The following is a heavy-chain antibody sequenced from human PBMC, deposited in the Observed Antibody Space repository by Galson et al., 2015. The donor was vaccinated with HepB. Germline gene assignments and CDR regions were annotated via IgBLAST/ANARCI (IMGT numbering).Heavy chain of an antibody. D-gene: IGHD6-13*01. J-gene: IGHJ4*02. Sequence: SVKVSCKASGYSLNSHYMHWLRQAPGQGLEWVGAISPRGDVTFYPQRFQGRVTVTRDTSTSTLYMELQRLTSEDTAVYFCAREKVAAGKTFDNWGQGTPVTVSS. CDR1: GYSLNSHY. CDR2: ISPRGDVT. CDR3: AREKVAAGKTFDN. V-gene: IGHV1-46*02.